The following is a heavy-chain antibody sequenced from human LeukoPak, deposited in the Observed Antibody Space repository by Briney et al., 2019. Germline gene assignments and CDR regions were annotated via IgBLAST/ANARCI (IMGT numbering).Heavy chain of an antibody. D-gene: IGHD3-22*01. CDR3: AKTSGVVITGDYFDY. J-gene: IGHJ4*02. Sequence: PGRSLRLSCAASGFTFDDYAMHWVRQAPGKGLEWVSGISWNSGSIGYADSVKGRFTISRDNAKNSLYLQTNSLRAEDTALYYCAKTSGVVITGDYFDYWGQGTLVTVSS. CDR2: ISWNSGSI. CDR1: GFTFDDYA. V-gene: IGHV3-9*01.